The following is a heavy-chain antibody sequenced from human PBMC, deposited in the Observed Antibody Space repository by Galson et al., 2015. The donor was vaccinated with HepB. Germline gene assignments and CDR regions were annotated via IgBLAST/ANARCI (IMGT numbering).Heavy chain of an antibody. J-gene: IGHJ4*02. V-gene: IGHV3-30*09. CDR1: GFTFSSYA. CDR2: ISYDETNK. D-gene: IGHD3-10*01. Sequence: SLRLSCAASGFTFSSYAMHWVRQAPGKGLEWVAVISYDETNKYYADSVKGRFAISRDNSRATLYLQMNSLRVEDTAVYYCAREGPSIFYGSGSYPSDYWGQGTLVTVSS. CDR3: AREGPSIFYGSGSYPSDY.